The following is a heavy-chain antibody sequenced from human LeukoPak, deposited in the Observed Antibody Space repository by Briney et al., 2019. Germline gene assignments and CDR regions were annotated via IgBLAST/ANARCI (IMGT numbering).Heavy chain of an antibody. CDR1: GYTFSSYA. D-gene: IGHD2-15*01. Sequence: ASVKVSCKASGYTFSSYAMHWVRQAPGQRLEWMGWINAGNGNTKYSQKFQDRVTITRDTSASTAYTELSSLRSEDTAVYYCAIHCTGGSCSRSYYFDYWGQGTLVTVSS. CDR2: INAGNGNT. J-gene: IGHJ4*02. V-gene: IGHV1-3*01. CDR3: AIHCTGGSCSRSYYFDY.